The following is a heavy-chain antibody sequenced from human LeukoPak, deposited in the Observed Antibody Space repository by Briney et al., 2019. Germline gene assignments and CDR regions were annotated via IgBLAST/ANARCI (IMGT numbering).Heavy chain of an antibody. Sequence: GESLKISCKGSGDSFTSYWIGWVRQMPGKGLEWMGIIYPGDSDTRYSPSFQGQVTISADKSISTAYLQWSSLKASDTAMYYCARHRELLNHYYYYYMDVWGKGTTVTVSS. V-gene: IGHV5-51*01. D-gene: IGHD1-26*01. J-gene: IGHJ6*03. CDR3: ARHRELLNHYYYYYMDV. CDR2: IYPGDSDT. CDR1: GDSFTSYW.